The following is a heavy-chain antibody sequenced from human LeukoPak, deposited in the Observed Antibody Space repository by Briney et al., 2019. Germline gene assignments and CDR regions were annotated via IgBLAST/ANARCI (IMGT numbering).Heavy chain of an antibody. CDR3: ARVRGGYSYGSEFDY. CDR2: INPSGGST. CDR1: GYTFTSYY. J-gene: IGHJ4*02. V-gene: IGHV1-46*01. D-gene: IGHD5-18*01. Sequence: ASVKVSCKASGYTFTSYYMHWVRQAPGQGLEWMGIINPSGGSTSYAQKFQGRVTMTRDTSTSTVYMELSSLRSEDTALYYCARVRGGYSYGSEFDYWGQGTLVTVSS.